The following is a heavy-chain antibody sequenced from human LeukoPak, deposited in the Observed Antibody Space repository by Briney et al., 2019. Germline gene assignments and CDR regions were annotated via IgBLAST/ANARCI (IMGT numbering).Heavy chain of an antibody. Sequence: GASVKVSCKASGYTFTTYAINWVRQAPGQGLEWMGWIDTSTGKPTYAQGFTEQFVFSLDASVSTAYLQISSLKAEDTAVYYCARDNYGAKEGIGSSLVWLDPWGQGTRVTVSS. CDR2: IDTSTGKP. J-gene: IGHJ5*02. V-gene: IGHV7-4-1*02. D-gene: IGHD4-11*01. CDR1: GYTFTTYA. CDR3: ARDNYGAKEGIGSSLVWLDP.